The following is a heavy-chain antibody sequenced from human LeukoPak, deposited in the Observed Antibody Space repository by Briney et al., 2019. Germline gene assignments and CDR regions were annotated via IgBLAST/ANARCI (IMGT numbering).Heavy chain of an antibody. V-gene: IGHV1-69*04. CDR1: GYTFTSYG. Sequence: ASVKVSCKASGYTFTSYGITWVRQAPGQGLEWMGRIIPVLNITTYAQKFQGSVTITADTSTSTVYMELSSLRSEETAVYYCARDQGLTAPPPHGLDVWGQGTTVIVSS. D-gene: IGHD5-18*01. CDR3: ARDQGLTAPPPHGLDV. CDR2: IIPVLNIT. J-gene: IGHJ6*02.